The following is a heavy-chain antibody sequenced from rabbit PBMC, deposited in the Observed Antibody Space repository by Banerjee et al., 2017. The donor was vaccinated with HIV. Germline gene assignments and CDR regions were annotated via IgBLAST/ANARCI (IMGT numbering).Heavy chain of an antibody. CDR3: ARDIYADDGYIFRL. V-gene: IGHV1S40*01. CDR2: IDIGVSDDN. Sequence: QSLEESGGGLVKPGASLTLTCTVSGFSLSSWVMCWVRQAPGKGLEWIACIDIGVSDDNYYASWAKGRFTISKTSSTTVTLQMTSLTAADTATYFCARDIYADDGYIFRLWGPGTLVTVS. D-gene: IGHD6-1*01. J-gene: IGHJ4*01. CDR1: GFSLSSWV.